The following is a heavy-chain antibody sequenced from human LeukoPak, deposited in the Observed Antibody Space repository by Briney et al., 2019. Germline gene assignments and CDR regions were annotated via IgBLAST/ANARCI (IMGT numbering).Heavy chain of an antibody. D-gene: IGHD6-19*01. CDR2: INPNSGGT. Sequence: ASVTVSCKASGYTFTGYYMHWVRQAPGQGLEWMGWINPNSGGTNYAQKFQGRVTMTRDTSISTAYMELSRLRSDDTAVYYCARDETTVGYIVIAVAGTFDYWGQGTLVTVSS. CDR3: ARDETTVGYIVIAVAGTFDY. V-gene: IGHV1-2*02. CDR1: GYTFTGYY. J-gene: IGHJ4*02.